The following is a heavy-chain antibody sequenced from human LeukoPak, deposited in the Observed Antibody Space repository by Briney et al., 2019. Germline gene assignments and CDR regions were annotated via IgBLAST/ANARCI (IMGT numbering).Heavy chain of an antibody. J-gene: IGHJ6*02. Sequence: SETLSPTCAVYGGSFSGYYWSWIRQPPGKGLEWIGEINHSGSTNYNPSLKSRVTISVDTSKNQFSLKLSSVTAADTAVYYCARGKYYYGSGSSYYYGMDVWGQGTTVTVSS. CDR1: GGSFSGYY. D-gene: IGHD3-10*01. V-gene: IGHV4-34*01. CDR3: ARGKYYYGSGSSYYYGMDV. CDR2: INHSGST.